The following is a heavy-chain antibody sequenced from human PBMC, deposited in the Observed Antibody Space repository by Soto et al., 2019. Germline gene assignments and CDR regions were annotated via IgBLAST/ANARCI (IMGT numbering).Heavy chain of an antibody. Sequence: EVQLVESGGGLVQPGGSLKLSCAASGFTFSGSAMHWVRQASGKGLEWVGRIRSKANSYATAYAASEKGRFTISRDDSKNTAYLQMNSLKTEDTAVYYCTSGIAAAGDSWGQGTLVTVSS. D-gene: IGHD6-13*01. CDR3: TSGIAAAGDS. CDR1: GFTFSGSA. CDR2: IRSKANSYAT. V-gene: IGHV3-73*02. J-gene: IGHJ4*02.